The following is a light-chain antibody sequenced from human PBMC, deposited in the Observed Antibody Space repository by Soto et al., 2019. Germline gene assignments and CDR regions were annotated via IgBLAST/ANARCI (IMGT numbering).Light chain of an antibody. CDR2: WAS. CDR1: QSVLYSSNNKNY. J-gene: IGKJ1*01. CDR3: QQYHTTPQT. Sequence: DIVMTQSPDSLAVSLGERATINCKPSQSVLYSSNNKNYLAWYQQKPGQPPKLLISWASTRETGVPDRFSGSGSGADFTLTISSLQAEDVAVYYCQQYHTTPQTFGQGTKVEIK. V-gene: IGKV4-1*01.